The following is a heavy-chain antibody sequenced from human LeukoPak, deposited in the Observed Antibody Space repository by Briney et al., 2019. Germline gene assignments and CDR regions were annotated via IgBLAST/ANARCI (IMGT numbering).Heavy chain of an antibody. Sequence: NPGGSLRLSSAASGFTFSSYIMSWVRQAPGKGLEWVSSITSSGTYIYYADSVKGRFTISRDNAKNSLHLQMKSLRAEDTAVYFCARDRETFYYSGRRPVLKYFQHWGQGTLVTVSS. CDR2: ITSSGTYI. CDR1: GFTFSSYI. V-gene: IGHV3-21*06. D-gene: IGHD1-26*01. J-gene: IGHJ1*01. CDR3: ARDRETFYYSGRRPVLKYFQH.